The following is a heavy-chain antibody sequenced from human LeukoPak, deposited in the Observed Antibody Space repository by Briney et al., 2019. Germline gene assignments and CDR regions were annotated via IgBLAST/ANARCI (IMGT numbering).Heavy chain of an antibody. CDR3: ARYSNYGDYYYYYMDV. CDR1: GGSISGYY. CDR2: IYYSGST. V-gene: IGHV4-59*01. D-gene: IGHD4-11*01. J-gene: IGHJ6*03. Sequence: PSETLSLTCTVSGGSISGYYWSWIRQPPGKGLEWIGYIYYSGSTNYNPSLKSRVTISVDTSKNQFSLKLSSVTAADTAVYYCARYSNYGDYYYYYMDVWGKGTTVTVSS.